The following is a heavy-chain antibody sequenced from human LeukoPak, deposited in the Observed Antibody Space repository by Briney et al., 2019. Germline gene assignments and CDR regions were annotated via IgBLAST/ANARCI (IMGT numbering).Heavy chain of an antibody. J-gene: IGHJ4*02. CDR2: ISGSGGST. Sequence: GGSLRLSCAASGFTFSSYAMSWVRQAPGKGLEWASAISGSGGSTYYADSVKGRFTISRDNSKNTLYLQMNSLRAEDTAVYYCAKDRSGSYYSPYFGYWGQGTLVTVSS. CDR1: GFTFSSYA. CDR3: AKDRSGSYYSPYFGY. V-gene: IGHV3-23*01. D-gene: IGHD1-26*01.